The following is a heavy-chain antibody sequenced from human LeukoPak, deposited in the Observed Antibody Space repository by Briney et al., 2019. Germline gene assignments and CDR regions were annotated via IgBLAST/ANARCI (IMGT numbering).Heavy chain of an antibody. CDR1: GGSFSGYY. J-gene: IGHJ4*02. CDR2: INHSGST. CDR3: ARGYYYDSSGYYFFDY. D-gene: IGHD3-22*01. Sequence: PSETLSLTCAVYGGSFSGYYWSWIRQPPGKGLEWIGEINHSGSTNYNPSLKSRVTISVDTSKSQFSLKLSSVTAADTAVYYCARGYYYDSSGYYFFDYWGQGTLVTVSS. V-gene: IGHV4-34*01.